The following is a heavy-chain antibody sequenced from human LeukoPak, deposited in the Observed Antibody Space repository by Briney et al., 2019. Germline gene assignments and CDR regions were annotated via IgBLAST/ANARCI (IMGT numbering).Heavy chain of an antibody. D-gene: IGHD6-19*01. J-gene: IGHJ6*03. CDR2: IYHSGST. Sequence: SETLSLTCTVSGYSISSGYYWGWIRQPPGKGLEWIGSIYHSGSTYYNPSLKSRVTISVDTSKNQFSLKLSSVTAADTAVYYCARVPRKTSGVAVAGTDYYYYYYMDVWGKGTTVTVSS. V-gene: IGHV4-38-2*02. CDR3: ARVPRKTSGVAVAGTDYYYYYYMDV. CDR1: GYSISSGYY.